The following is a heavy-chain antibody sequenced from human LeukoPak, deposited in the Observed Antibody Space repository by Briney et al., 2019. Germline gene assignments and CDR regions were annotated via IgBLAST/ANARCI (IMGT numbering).Heavy chain of an antibody. J-gene: IGHJ4*02. Sequence: GGSLRLSCAASGFTLSSYSMNWVRQAPGKGLEWVSSISSSSSYIYYADSVKGRFTISRDNAKNSLYLQMNSLRAEDTAVYYCARVEPPDFWSGYYTGLYFDYWGQGTLVTVSS. CDR1: GFTLSSYS. V-gene: IGHV3-21*01. CDR2: ISSSSSYI. CDR3: ARVEPPDFWSGYYTGLYFDY. D-gene: IGHD3-3*01.